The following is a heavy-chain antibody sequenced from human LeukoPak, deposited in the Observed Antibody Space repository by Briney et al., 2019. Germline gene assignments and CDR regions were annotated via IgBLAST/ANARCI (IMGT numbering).Heavy chain of an antibody. CDR1: GYTFTTYG. CDR2: ISPGNGNI. CDR3: ARLMGYSDYPFDY. D-gene: IGHD4-11*01. J-gene: IGHJ4*02. V-gene: IGHV1-18*01. Sequence: ASVKVSCKASGYTFTTYGISWVRQAPGQGLEWMGWISPGNGNIIYAQKVQGRVTMTTDTSTSTAYMELGGLRSDDTALYYCARLMGYSDYPFDYWGQGTLVTVSS.